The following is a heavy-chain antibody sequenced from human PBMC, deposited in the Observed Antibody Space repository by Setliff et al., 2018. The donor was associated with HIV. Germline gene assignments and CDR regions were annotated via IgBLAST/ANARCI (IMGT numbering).Heavy chain of an antibody. V-gene: IGHV1-18*01. Sequence: ASVKVSCKASGYTFTTYGINWVQQAPGQGLEWMGWSSAYNGNTNYAQKLQGRVTMTTDTSTSTAYMELRSLRSDDTAVYYCARDRAGDAFDIWGQGTMVTVSS. CDR1: GYTFTTYG. CDR3: ARDRAGDAFDI. J-gene: IGHJ3*02. D-gene: IGHD3-10*01. CDR2: SSAYNGNT.